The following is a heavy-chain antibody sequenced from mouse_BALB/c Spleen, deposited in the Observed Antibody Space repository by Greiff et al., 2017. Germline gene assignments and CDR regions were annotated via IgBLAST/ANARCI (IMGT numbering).Heavy chain of an antibody. J-gene: IGHJ4*01. Sequence: VQLQQSGAELVRPGALVKLSCKASGFNIKDYYMHWVKQRPEQGLEWIGWIDPENGNTIYDPKFQGKASITADTSPNTAYLQLSSLTSEDTAVYYCAVGARAMDYWGQGTSVTVSS. CDR1: GFNIKDYY. CDR3: AVGARAMDY. V-gene: IGHV14-1*02. CDR2: IDPENGNT. D-gene: IGHD3-1*01.